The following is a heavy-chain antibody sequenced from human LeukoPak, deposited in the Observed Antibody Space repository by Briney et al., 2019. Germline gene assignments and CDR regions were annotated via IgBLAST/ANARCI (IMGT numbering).Heavy chain of an antibody. J-gene: IGHJ6*03. CDR1: GGSFSGYY. CDR2: INHSGST. Sequence: SETLSLTCAVYGGSFSGYYWSWIRQPPGKGLEWIGEINHSGSTNYNPSLKSRVTISVDTSKNQFSLKLSSVTAADTAVYYCARLIPTRYYGSGSYNPWGSNYYYYMDVWGKGTTVTISS. D-gene: IGHD3-10*01. CDR3: ARLIPTRYYGSGSYNPWGSNYYYYMDV. V-gene: IGHV4-34*01.